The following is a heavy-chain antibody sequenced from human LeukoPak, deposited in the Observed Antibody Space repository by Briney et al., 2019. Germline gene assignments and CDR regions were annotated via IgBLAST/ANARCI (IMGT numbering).Heavy chain of an antibody. V-gene: IGHV4-31*03. J-gene: IGHJ6*02. CDR2: IYYSGST. Sequence: PSETLSLTCTVSGGSISSDGYYWSWIRQHPGKGLESIGYIYYSGSTYYNPSLKSRVTISVDTSKNQFSLKLSSVTAADTAVYYCARGPYFGFLEWLYDWPVGYYGMDVWGQGTTVTVSS. D-gene: IGHD3-3*01. CDR3: ARGPYFGFLEWLYDWPVGYYGMDV. CDR1: GGSISSDGYY.